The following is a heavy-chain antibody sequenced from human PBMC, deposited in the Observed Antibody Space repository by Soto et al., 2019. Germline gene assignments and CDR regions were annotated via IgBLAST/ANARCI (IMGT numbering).Heavy chain of an antibody. V-gene: IGHV4-31*03. D-gene: IGHD3-22*01. J-gene: IGHJ6*02. CDR1: GGSISSGGYY. CDR3: ARCPGSSGYYYYHPYFMDV. CDR2: IYYSGST. Sequence: QVQLQESGPGLVKPSQTLSLTCTVSGGSISSGGYYWSWIRQHPGKGLEWIGYIYYSGSTYYNPSLKSRVTISVDTSKNQFSLKLSSVTAADTAVYYCARCPGSSGYYYYHPYFMDVWGQGTTVTVSS.